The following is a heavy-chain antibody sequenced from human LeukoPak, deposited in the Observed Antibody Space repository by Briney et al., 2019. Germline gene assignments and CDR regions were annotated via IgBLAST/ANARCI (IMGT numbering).Heavy chain of an antibody. CDR3: ARDFRGYSYGSPYFDC. CDR1: GFTFSSYS. Sequence: GGSLRLSCAASGFTFSSYSMNWVRQAPGKGLEWVSSISSSSSYIYYADSVKGRFTISRDNAKNSLYLQMNSLRAEDTAVYYCARDFRGYSYGSPYFDCWGQGTLVTVSS. J-gene: IGHJ4*02. V-gene: IGHV3-21*01. D-gene: IGHD5-18*01. CDR2: ISSSSSYI.